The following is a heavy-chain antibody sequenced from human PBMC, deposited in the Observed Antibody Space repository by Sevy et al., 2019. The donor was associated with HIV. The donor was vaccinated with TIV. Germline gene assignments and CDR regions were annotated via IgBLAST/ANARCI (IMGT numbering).Heavy chain of an antibody. V-gene: IGHV3-9*01. Sequence: GGSLRLSCAASGFTFDDYAMHWVRQAPGKGLEWVSGISWNSGSIGYADSVKGRFTISRDNAKNSLYLQMNSLRAEDTALYYCAKGRDIVVVPAAIREDYYYYSMDVWGQGTTVTVSS. J-gene: IGHJ6*02. D-gene: IGHD2-2*02. CDR3: AKGRDIVVVPAAIREDYYYYSMDV. CDR1: GFTFDDYA. CDR2: ISWNSGSI.